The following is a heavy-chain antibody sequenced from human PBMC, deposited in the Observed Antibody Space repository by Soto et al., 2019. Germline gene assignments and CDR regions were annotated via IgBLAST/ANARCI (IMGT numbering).Heavy chain of an antibody. CDR2: IYYTGST. CDR3: ARLPGITTLRRDY. D-gene: IGHD3-3*01. V-gene: IGHV4-39*01. CDR1: GGSISSSSYY. Sequence: QLQLQESGPGLVKPSETLSLTCTVSGGSISSSSYYWGWIRQPPGKGLEWIGSIYYTGSTYYTPSLGRRVTISVDTSKNQFSLKLSSVTAADTAVFYCARLPGITTLRRDYWGQGTLVSVSS. J-gene: IGHJ4*02.